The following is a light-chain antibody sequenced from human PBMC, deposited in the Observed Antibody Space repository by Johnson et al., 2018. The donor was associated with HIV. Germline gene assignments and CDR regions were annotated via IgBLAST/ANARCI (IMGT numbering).Light chain of an antibody. CDR1: TSNIGNNY. CDR3: GTWDNSLIARYV. Sequence: QSVLTQPPSVSAAPGQKVTISCSGSTSNIGNNYVSWYQQLPGTAPKLLIYEKNKRPSGIPDRFSGSKSGTSATLGITGLQTGDEADYYCGTWDNSLIARYVFGTGTKVTVL. CDR2: EKN. J-gene: IGLJ1*01. V-gene: IGLV1-51*02.